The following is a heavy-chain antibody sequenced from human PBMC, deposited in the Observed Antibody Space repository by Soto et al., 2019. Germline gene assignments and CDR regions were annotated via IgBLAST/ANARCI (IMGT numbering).Heavy chain of an antibody. J-gene: IGHJ4*02. D-gene: IGHD2-8*02. CDR2: IYSTGTT. CDR1: GGPINSDGYY. V-gene: IGHV4-39*01. Sequence: QLQLQESGPGLVRPSETLSLTCSVSGGPINSDGYYWAWIRQPPGKGLEYIANIYSTGTTHYNPSLKSRVAISVDTSDNQFSLGLSSMTAADTAVYYCARLGLRSWTGGTDHFDYWGQGILVTVSS. CDR3: ARLGLRSWTGGTDHFDY.